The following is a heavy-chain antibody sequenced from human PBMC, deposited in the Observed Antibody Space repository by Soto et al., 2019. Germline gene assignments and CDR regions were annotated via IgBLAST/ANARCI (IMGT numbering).Heavy chain of an antibody. D-gene: IGHD3-3*01. CDR2: IDTSGST. J-gene: IGHJ4*02. CDR1: GGSISNYY. Sequence: SETLSLTCTVSGGSISNYYCNWIRQPAGKGLEWIGRIDTSGSTNYNPSLKSRVTMSVDTSKQEFSLKLSSVTAADTALYYCARGGQDFWSGPFDFWGQGTLVTVSS. V-gene: IGHV4-4*07. CDR3: ARGGQDFWSGPFDF.